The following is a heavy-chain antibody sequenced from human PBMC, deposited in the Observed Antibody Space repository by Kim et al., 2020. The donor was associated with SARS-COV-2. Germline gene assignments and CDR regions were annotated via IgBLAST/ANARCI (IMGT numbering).Heavy chain of an antibody. CDR2: ISSSSRYI. V-gene: IGHV3-21*01. D-gene: IGHD2-21*01. CDR3: ARDSVGEIATLPVGY. Sequence: GGSLRLSCAASGFTFSSYSMNWVRQAPGKGLEWVSSISSSSRYIYYADSVKGRFNISRDNAKNSLYLQMNSLRAEDTAVYYCARDSVGEIATLPVGYWGQGTLVTVPS. J-gene: IGHJ4*02. CDR1: GFTFSSYS.